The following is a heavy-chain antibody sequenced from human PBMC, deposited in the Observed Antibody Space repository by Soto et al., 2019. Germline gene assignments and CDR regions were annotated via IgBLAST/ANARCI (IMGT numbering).Heavy chain of an antibody. V-gene: IGHV4-59*08. J-gene: IGHJ1*01. Sequence: SETLPLTCTFSDVTLIPNYWSWIRQPLGKGLEWIGYIYYAGTTTYNPSLQSRVSISLDTSKNEVSLKLTSVTAADTAVYFCARLGAFYQAMDSWGQGTLVTVSS. CDR2: IYYAGTT. CDR1: DVTLIPNY. CDR3: ARLGAFYQAMDS. D-gene: IGHD2-2*01.